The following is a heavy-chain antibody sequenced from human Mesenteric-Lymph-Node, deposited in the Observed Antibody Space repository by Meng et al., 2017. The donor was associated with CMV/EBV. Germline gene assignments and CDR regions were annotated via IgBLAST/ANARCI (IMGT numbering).Heavy chain of an antibody. CDR1: GFTFSSYE. J-gene: IGHJ6*02. CDR2: ISSSGSTI. Sequence: GESLKISCAASGFTFSSYEMNWVRQAPGKGLEWVSYISSSGSTIYYADSVKGRFTISRDNAKNSLYLQMNSLRAEDTAVYCCARSDCSSTSCYRTDYYYYGMDVWGQGTTVTVSS. CDR3: ARSDCSSTSCYRTDYYYYGMDV. V-gene: IGHV3-48*03. D-gene: IGHD2-2*02.